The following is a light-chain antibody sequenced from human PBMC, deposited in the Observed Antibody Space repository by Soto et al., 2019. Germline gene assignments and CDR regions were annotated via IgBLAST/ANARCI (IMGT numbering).Light chain of an antibody. J-gene: IGKJ1*01. V-gene: IGKV3-20*01. CDR3: QQYGRP. CDR2: GAS. Sequence: EIVLTQSPGTLSLSPGERATLSCRASQSVSSNNLAWYQQRPGQAPRVVIYGASTRATGIPERFSGSGSGTDFTLTISRLEPEDFAVYYCQQYGRPFGQGTKVDIK. CDR1: QSVSSNN.